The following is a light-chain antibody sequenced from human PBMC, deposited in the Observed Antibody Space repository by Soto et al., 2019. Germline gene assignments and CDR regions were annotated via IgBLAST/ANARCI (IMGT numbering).Light chain of an antibody. V-gene: IGLV2-14*03. J-gene: IGLJ1*01. CDR3: SSWTSGATYV. CDR1: SSDVGAYNY. CDR2: GVN. Sequence: QSALNQPASVSGSPGQSITISCAGTSSDVGAYNYVSWYQHHPGKAPKLMIYGVNNRPSGDSNRFSGSKSGNTASLTISGLQAEDEADYYCSSWTSGATYVFGSGTKVTVL.